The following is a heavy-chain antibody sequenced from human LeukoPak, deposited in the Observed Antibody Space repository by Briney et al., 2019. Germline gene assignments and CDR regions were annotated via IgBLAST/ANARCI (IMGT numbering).Heavy chain of an antibody. V-gene: IGHV1-2*06. J-gene: IGHJ4*02. CDR2: INPNSDGT. CDR1: GYTFTGYY. CDR3: ARDRGGGGYDFDY. D-gene: IGHD3-16*01. Sequence: RASVKVSCKASGYTFTGYYMHWVRQAPGQGLEWMGRINPNSDGTNYAQKFQGRVTMTRDMSISTAYMELSGLRSDDTAMYYCARDRGGGGYDFDYWGLGTLVTVSS.